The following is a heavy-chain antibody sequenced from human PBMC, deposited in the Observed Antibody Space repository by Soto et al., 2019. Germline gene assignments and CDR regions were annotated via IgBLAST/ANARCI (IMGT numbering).Heavy chain of an antibody. CDR1: RRSFTNHW. D-gene: IGHD3-22*01. CDR2: IDPSDSYI. Sequence: GESLKMSWRSSRRSFTNHWITGVRQMPGKGLEWMGRIDPSDSYINYSPSFQGHVTISADKSISTAYLQWSSLEASDTATYYCARHSYYDSSGGGYWGQGTPVTVSS. V-gene: IGHV5-10-1*01. CDR3: ARHSYYDSSGGGY. J-gene: IGHJ4*02.